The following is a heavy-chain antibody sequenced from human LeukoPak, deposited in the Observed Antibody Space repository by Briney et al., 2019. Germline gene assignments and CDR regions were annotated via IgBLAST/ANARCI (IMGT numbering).Heavy chain of an antibody. D-gene: IGHD6-13*01. J-gene: IGHJ4*02. V-gene: IGHV4-59*08. Sequence: PSETLSLTCTVPGGSLSSYYWSWIRQPPGKGLEWIGYIYYSGSTNYNPSLKSRVTISVDASKNQFSLKLSSVTAADTAVYYCARHPRGQQLAFDYWGQGTLVTVAS. CDR3: ARHPRGQQLAFDY. CDR1: GGSLSSYY. CDR2: IYYSGST.